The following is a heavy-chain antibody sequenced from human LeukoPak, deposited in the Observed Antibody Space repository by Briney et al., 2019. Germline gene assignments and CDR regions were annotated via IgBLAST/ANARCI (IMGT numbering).Heavy chain of an antibody. Sequence: SETLSLTCTVSGDSISSGLYYWGWIRQPPGKGLEWIGSVFSSGSTYYNTSLKSRVTISVDTSKNQFSLKLSSVTAADTAVYYCARGAEEGGVSIAAAGPKYYFDYWGQGTLVTVSS. D-gene: IGHD6-13*01. CDR3: ARGAEEGGVSIAAAGPKYYFDY. CDR1: GDSISSGLYY. V-gene: IGHV4-39*07. CDR2: VFSSGST. J-gene: IGHJ4*02.